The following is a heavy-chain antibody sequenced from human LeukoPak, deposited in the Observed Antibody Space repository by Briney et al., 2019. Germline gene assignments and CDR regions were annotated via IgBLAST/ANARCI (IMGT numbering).Heavy chain of an antibody. CDR3: ARDLAWGYVEHRLAWLDP. CDR1: GGSISSGDYY. V-gene: IGHV4-30-4*08. D-gene: IGHD1/OR15-1a*01. J-gene: IGHJ5*02. CDR2: IYYSGST. Sequence: PSQTLSLTCTVSGGSISSGDYYWSWIRQPPGKGLEWIGYIYYSGSTYYNPSLKSRVTISVDTSKNQFSLKLSSVTAADTAVYYCARDLAWGYVEHRLAWLDPWGQGALVTVSS.